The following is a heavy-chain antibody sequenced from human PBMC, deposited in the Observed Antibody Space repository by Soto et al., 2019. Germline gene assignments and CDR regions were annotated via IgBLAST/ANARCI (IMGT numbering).Heavy chain of an antibody. V-gene: IGHV4-34*01. CDR3: ARAPAMDV. CDR1: GGSFSGYY. CDR2: INHSGST. Sequence: SETLSLTCAVYGGSFSGYYWSWIRQPPGKGLEWIGEINHSGSTNYNPSLRSRVTISVDTSKNQFSLKLSSVTAADTAVYYCARAPAMDVWGQGTTVTVSS. J-gene: IGHJ6*02.